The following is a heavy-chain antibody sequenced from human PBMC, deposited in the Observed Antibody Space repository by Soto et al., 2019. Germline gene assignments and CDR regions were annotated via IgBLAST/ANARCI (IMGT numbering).Heavy chain of an antibody. CDR1: GYTFTGYY. V-gene: IGHV1-2*02. CDR2: INPDGGGT. CDR3: ARDREYYYDSSGNYYYHYGMDV. Sequence: QVQLVQSGAEVKNPGASVKVSCKTSGYTFTGYYIHWVRQAPGQGLEWMGWINPDGGGTNYAQKFQGRVTMTRDTSISTAYMDLIRLRSDDTAVYYCARDREYYYDSSGNYYYHYGMDVWGQGTTVTVS. D-gene: IGHD3-22*01. J-gene: IGHJ6*02.